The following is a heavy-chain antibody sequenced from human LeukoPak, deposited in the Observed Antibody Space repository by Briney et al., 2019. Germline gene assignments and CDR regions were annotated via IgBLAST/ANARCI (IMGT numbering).Heavy chain of an antibody. CDR2: IWYDGSNK. J-gene: IGHJ4*02. V-gene: IGHV3-33*01. D-gene: IGHD5-24*01. CDR1: GFTLSSYD. Sequence: GGSLRLSCAASGFTLSSYDMHWVRQAPGKGLEWVAVIWYDGSNKYYADSVKGRFTISRDNSKNTLYLQMNSLRAEDTAVYYCARDRYGDGFAHFDYWGQGALVTVSS. CDR3: ARDRYGDGFAHFDY.